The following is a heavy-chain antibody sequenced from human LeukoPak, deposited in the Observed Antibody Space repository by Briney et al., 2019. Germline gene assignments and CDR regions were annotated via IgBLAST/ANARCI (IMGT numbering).Heavy chain of an antibody. V-gene: IGHV4-39*07. Sequence: SETLSLTCTVSGGSISSSSYYWGWIRQPPGKGLEWSGSIYYSGSTYYNPSLKSRVTISVDTSKNQFSLKLSSVTAADTAVYYCARAVGYCSSTSCYAGLDYWGQGTLVTVSS. J-gene: IGHJ4*02. D-gene: IGHD2-2*01. CDR2: IYYSGST. CDR1: GGSISSSSYY. CDR3: ARAVGYCSSTSCYAGLDY.